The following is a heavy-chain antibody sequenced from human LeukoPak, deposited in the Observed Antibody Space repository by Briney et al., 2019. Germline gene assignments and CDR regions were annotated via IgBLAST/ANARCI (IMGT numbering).Heavy chain of an antibody. V-gene: IGHV1-69*13. Sequence: SVKVSCKASGGTFISYAISWVRQAPGQGLEWMGGIIPIFGTANYAQKFQGRVTITADESTSTAYMELSSLRSEDTAVYYCARVADYASNWFDPWGQGTLVTVSS. CDR2: IIPIFGTA. CDR1: GGTFISYA. J-gene: IGHJ5*02. CDR3: ARVADYASNWFDP. D-gene: IGHD4-17*01.